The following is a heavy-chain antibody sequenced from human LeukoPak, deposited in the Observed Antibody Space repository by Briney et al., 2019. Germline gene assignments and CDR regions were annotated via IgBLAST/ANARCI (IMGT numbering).Heavy chain of an antibody. D-gene: IGHD2-21*01. V-gene: IGHV3-33*01. CDR1: GFTFSSYG. CDR2: IWCDGSNK. CDR3: ARDWAQLPFDP. Sequence: PGRSLRLSCAASGFTFSSYGMHWVRQAPGKGLEWVALIWCDGSNKYYADSVKGRFTISRDDSKNTLYLQMNSLRAEDTAAYYCARDWAQLPFDPWGQGTLVTVSS. J-gene: IGHJ5*02.